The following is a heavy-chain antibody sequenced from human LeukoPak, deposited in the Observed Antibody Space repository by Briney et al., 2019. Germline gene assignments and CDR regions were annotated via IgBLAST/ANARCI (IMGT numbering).Heavy chain of an antibody. CDR1: GGSISSGSYY. CDR2: IYTSGST. D-gene: IGHD4-11*01. V-gene: IGHV4-61*02. Sequence: SQTLSLTCTVSGGSISSGSYYWSWIRQPAGKGLEWIGRIYTSGSTNYNPSLKSRVTISVDTSKNQFSLKLSSVTAADTAVYYCARSATRYSSKYYYGMDVWGQGTTVTASS. J-gene: IGHJ6*02. CDR3: ARSATRYSSKYYYGMDV.